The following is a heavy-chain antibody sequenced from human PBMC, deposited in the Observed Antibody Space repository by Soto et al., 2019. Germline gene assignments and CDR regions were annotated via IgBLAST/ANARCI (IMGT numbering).Heavy chain of an antibody. Sequence: GGSLRLSCAASGFTFSNAWMSWVRQAPGKGLEWVGRIKSKTDGGTTDYAAPVKGRFTISRDDSKNTLYLQMNSLKTEDTAVYYCTTDYNGYYYYGMDVWGQGTTVTVSS. V-gene: IGHV3-15*01. CDR3: TTDYNGYYYYGMDV. J-gene: IGHJ6*02. D-gene: IGHD1-1*01. CDR1: GFTFSNAW. CDR2: IKSKTDGGTT.